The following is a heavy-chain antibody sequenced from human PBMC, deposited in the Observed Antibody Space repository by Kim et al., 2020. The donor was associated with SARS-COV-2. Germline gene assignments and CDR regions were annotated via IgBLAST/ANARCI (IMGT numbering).Heavy chain of an antibody. Sequence: SETLSLTCAVSGGSISSSNWWSWVRQPPGKGLEWIGEIYHSGSTNYNPSLKSRVTISVDKSKNQFSLKLSSVTAADTAVYYCARDRGRPGGFFYYYYGMDVWGQGTTVTVSS. CDR3: ARDRGRPGGFFYYYYGMDV. J-gene: IGHJ6*02. V-gene: IGHV4-4*02. CDR1: GGSISSSNW. CDR2: IYHSGST. D-gene: IGHD3-16*01.